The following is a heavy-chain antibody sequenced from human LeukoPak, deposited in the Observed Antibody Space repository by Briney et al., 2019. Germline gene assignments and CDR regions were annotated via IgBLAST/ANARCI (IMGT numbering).Heavy chain of an antibody. Sequence: SETLSLTCTVSGASIRSSSYYWGWIRQPPGKGLEWIGTIYYSGSTYYNPSLKSRVTISVDTSKNQFSLKLSSVTAADTAVYYCASGYYYDSGGYFPLDYWGQGTLVTGSS. CDR1: GASIRSSSYY. D-gene: IGHD3-22*01. J-gene: IGHJ4*02. CDR2: IYYSGST. V-gene: IGHV4-39*01. CDR3: ASGYYYDSGGYFPLDY.